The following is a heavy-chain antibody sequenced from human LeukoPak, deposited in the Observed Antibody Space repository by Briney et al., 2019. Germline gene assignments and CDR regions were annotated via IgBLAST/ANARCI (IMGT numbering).Heavy chain of an antibody. Sequence: PGGSLRLSCAASGFTFSGSAMHWVRQASGKGLEWVGRIRSKANSYATAYAASVKGRFTISRDDSKNTAYLQMNSLKTEDTAVYYCISPYDSSGYYYYYYGMDVWGQGTTVTVSS. CDR2: IRSKANSYAT. J-gene: IGHJ6*02. D-gene: IGHD3-22*01. CDR1: GFTFSGSA. CDR3: ISPYDSSGYYYYYYGMDV. V-gene: IGHV3-73*01.